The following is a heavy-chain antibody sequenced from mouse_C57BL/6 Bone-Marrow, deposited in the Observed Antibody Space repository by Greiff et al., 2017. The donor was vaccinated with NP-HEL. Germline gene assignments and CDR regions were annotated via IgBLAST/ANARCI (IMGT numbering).Heavy chain of an antibody. V-gene: IGHV7-3*01. D-gene: IGHD1-1*01. J-gene: IGHJ4*01. CDR3: ARYEATVVAGAMDY. Sequence: EVNLVESGGGLVQPGGSLSLSCAASGFTFTDYYMSWVRQPPGKALEWLGFIRNKANGYTTEYSASVKGRFTISRDNSQSILYLQMNALRAEDSATYYCARYEATVVAGAMDYWGQGTSVTVSS. CDR1: GFTFTDYY. CDR2: IRNKANGYTT.